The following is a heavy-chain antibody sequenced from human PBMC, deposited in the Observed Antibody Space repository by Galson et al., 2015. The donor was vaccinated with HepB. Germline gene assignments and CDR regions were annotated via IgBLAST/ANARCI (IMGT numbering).Heavy chain of an antibody. V-gene: IGHV1-69*10. CDR3: VRNYKLSITMVQGDIPYWFDP. D-gene: IGHD3-10*01. CDR2: IIPILGIA. J-gene: IGHJ5*02. Sequence: SVKVSCKASGVTFSSYAISWVRQAPGQGLEWMGGIIPILGIANYAQKFQGRVTITADNSTSTAYMELSSLRSEDTAVYYCVRNYKLSITMVQGDIPYWFDPWGQGTLVTVSS. CDR1: GVTFSSYA.